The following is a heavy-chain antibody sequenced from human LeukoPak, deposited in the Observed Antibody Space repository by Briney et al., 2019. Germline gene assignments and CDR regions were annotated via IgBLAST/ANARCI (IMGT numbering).Heavy chain of an antibody. CDR1: SYSISSGYY. D-gene: IGHD1-14*01. V-gene: IGHV4-38-2*02. Sequence: KPSETLSLTCTVSSYSISSGYYWGWIRQTPGKGLEWIGSIYHSGITSYNPSLKSRVTISVDTSKNQFSLNLSSVTAADTAVYYCAREGRRYNWFDPWGQGTLVTVSS. CDR3: AREGRRYNWFDP. J-gene: IGHJ5*02. CDR2: IYHSGIT.